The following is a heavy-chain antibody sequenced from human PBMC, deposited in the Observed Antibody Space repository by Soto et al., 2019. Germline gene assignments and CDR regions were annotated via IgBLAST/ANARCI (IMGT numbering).Heavy chain of an antibody. J-gene: IGHJ5*02. CDR1: GFTFSSYA. D-gene: IGHD6-19*01. CDR2: ISYDGSNK. CDR3: ARDLCSGWYGGFDP. Sequence: GGSLRLSCAASGFTFSSYAMHWVRQAPGKGLEWVAVISYDGSNKYYADSVKGRFTISRDNSKNTLYLQMNSLRAEDTAVYYCARDLCSGWYGGFDPWGQGTLVTVSS. V-gene: IGHV3-30-3*01.